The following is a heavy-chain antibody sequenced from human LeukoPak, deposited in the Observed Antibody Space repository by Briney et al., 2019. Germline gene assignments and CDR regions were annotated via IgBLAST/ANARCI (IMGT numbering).Heavy chain of an antibody. CDR2: IYWDDDK. Sequence: SGPTLLHPTQTLTLTCTFSGFSLSTSGGGVGWIRQPPGKALEWLSLIYWDDDKRYSPSLKSRGIITQKNSKSQVVLTMTNMDPVDTATYYCAHRGSSWYFDYWGQGTLVTVSS. J-gene: IGHJ4*02. V-gene: IGHV2-5*02. CDR1: GFSLSTSGGG. D-gene: IGHD6-13*01. CDR3: AHRGSSWYFDY.